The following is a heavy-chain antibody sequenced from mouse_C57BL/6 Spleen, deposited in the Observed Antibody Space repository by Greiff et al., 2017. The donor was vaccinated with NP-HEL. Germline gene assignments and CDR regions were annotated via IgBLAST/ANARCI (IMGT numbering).Heavy chain of an antibody. V-gene: IGHV5-16*01. D-gene: IGHD2-2*01. CDR2: INYDGSST. CDR1: GFTFSDYY. Sequence: EVKLMESEGGLVQPGRSMKLSCTASGFTFSDYYMAWVRQVPEKGLEWVANINYDGSSTYYLDSLKSRFIISRDNAKNILYRQMSSLKSEDTATYYCAREGYGYDEGWYFDVWGTGTTVTVSS. CDR3: AREGYGYDEGWYFDV. J-gene: IGHJ1*03.